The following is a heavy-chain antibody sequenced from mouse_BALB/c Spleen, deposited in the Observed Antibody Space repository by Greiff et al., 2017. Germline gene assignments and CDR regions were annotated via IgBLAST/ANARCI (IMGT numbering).Heavy chain of an antibody. CDR2: ISSGSSTI. CDR3: ARSAITGTDYFDY. CDR1: GFTFSSFG. Sequence: EVNVVESGGGLVQPGGSRKLSCAASGFTFSSFGMHWVRQAPEKGLEWVAYISSGSSTIYYADTVKGRFTISRDNPKNTLFLQMTSLRSEDTAMYYCARSAITGTDYFDYWGQGTTLTVSS. J-gene: IGHJ2*01. D-gene: IGHD4-1*01. V-gene: IGHV5-17*02.